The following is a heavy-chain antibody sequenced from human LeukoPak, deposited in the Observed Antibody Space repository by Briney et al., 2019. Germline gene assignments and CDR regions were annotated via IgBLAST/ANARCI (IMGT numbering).Heavy chain of an antibody. V-gene: IGHV3-53*05. D-gene: IGHD6-19*01. CDR1: GFTVSSNY. CDR3: AKDSVFAAVASYYFDY. Sequence: GGSLRLSCAASGFTVSSNYMSWVRQAPGKGLEWVSVIYSGGSTYYADSVKGRFTISRDNSKNTLYPQMNSLRAEDTAVYYCAKDSVFAAVASYYFDYWGQGTLVTVSS. J-gene: IGHJ4*02. CDR2: IYSGGST.